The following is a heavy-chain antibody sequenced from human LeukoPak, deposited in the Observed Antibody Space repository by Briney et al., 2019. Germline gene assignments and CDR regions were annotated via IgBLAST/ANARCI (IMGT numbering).Heavy chain of an antibody. CDR3: ARAHSGSYEGNWFDP. Sequence: PSETLSLTCTVSGGSISSGGYYWSWIRQPPGKGLEWIGYIYHSGSTYYNPSLKSRVTISVDRSKNQFSLKLSSVTAADTAVYYCARAHSGSYEGNWFDPWGQGTLVTVSS. D-gene: IGHD1-26*01. CDR1: GGSISSGGYY. CDR2: IYHSGST. V-gene: IGHV4-30-2*01. J-gene: IGHJ5*02.